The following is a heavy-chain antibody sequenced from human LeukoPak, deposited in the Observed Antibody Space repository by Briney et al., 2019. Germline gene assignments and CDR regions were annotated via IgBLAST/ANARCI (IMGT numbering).Heavy chain of an antibody. CDR2: INSDGSST. CDR1: GFTFSTYW. CDR3: ARGRYYGMDV. V-gene: IGHV3-74*01. Sequence: GGSLRLSCAASGFTFSTYWMHWVRQAPGKGLVWVSRINSDGSSTTYADSVKGRFTISRDNAKNTLNLQMNSLRAEDTAVYYCARGRYYGMDVWGQGTTVTVSS. J-gene: IGHJ6*02.